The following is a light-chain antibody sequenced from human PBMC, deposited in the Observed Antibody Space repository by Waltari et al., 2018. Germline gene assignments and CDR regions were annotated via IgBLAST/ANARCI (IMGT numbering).Light chain of an antibody. CDR1: SSDVGGYNY. CDR2: DVT. Sequence: QSALTQPRSVSGSPGQSVTTSCTGTSSDVGGYNYVPWYQQHPGKAPKLIIYDVTKRPSGVPDRFSGSKSGNTASLTISGLQAEDEADYYCCSYGGSYSFVVFGGGTKLTVL. V-gene: IGLV2-11*01. CDR3: CSYGGSYSFVV. J-gene: IGLJ2*01.